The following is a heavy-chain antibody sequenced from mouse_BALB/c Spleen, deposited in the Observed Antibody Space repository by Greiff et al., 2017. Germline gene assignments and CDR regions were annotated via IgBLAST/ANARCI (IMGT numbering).Heavy chain of an antibody. CDR3: ARGGLRYFDY. CDR2: ISSGGST. D-gene: IGHD3-1*01. V-gene: IGHV5-6-5*01. Sequence: EVQGVESGGGLVKPGGSLKLSCAASGFTFSSYAMSWVRQTPEKRLEWVASISSGGSTYYPDSVKGRFTISRDNARNILYLQMSSLRSEDTAMYYCARGGLRYFDYWGQGTTLTVSS. CDR1: GFTFSSYA. J-gene: IGHJ2*01.